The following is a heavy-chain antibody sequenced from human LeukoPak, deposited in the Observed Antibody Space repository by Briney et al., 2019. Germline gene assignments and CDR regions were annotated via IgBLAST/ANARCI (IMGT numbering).Heavy chain of an antibody. CDR2: IYYSGST. CDR1: GGSISSYY. D-gene: IGHD2-2*01. Sequence: SETLSLTCTVSGGSISSYYWSWIRQPPGKGLEWIGYIYYSGSTNYNPSLKSRVTISVDTSKNQFSLKLSSVTAADTAVYYCARDSVVPAARFDYWGQGTLVTVSS. CDR3: ARDSVVPAARFDY. V-gene: IGHV4-59*01. J-gene: IGHJ4*02.